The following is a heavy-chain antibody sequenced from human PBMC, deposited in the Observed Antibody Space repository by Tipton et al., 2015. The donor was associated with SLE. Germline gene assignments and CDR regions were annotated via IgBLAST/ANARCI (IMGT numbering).Heavy chain of an antibody. Sequence: TLSLTCTVSGYSISSGYYWGWIRQPPGKGLEWIGSIYHSGSTYYNPSLKSRVTISVDKSKNQFSLKLSSVTAADTAVYYCARGGYYYYYGMDVWGQGTTVAVSS. CDR2: IYHSGST. J-gene: IGHJ6*02. CDR1: GYSISSGYY. D-gene: IGHD1-26*01. CDR3: ARGGYYYYYGMDV. V-gene: IGHV4-38-2*02.